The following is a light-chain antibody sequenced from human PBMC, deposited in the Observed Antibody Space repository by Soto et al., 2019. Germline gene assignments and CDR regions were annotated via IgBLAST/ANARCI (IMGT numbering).Light chain of an antibody. CDR2: DAS. V-gene: IGKV1-33*01. J-gene: IGKJ5*01. Sequence: DIQMTQSPSSMSASVGDRVTITCQASQDISNYLNWYQHQLGKAPKLLIYDASNLETGVPSRFSGSGSGTDFTFTISSLQPEDIATYYCQQYSHLITFGQGTRVEIK. CDR1: QDISNY. CDR3: QQYSHLIT.